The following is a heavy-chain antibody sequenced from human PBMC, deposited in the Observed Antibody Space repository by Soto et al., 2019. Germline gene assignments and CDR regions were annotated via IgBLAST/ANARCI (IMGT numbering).Heavy chain of an antibody. CDR1: GYTFTSYG. V-gene: IGHV1-18*01. CDR2: ISAYNGNT. J-gene: IGHJ3*02. CDR3: SSSGSHDAFEI. Sequence: QVQLVQSGAEVKKPGASVKVSCKASGYTFTSYGISWVRQAPGQGLEWMGWISAYNGNTNYAQKLQGRVTMSTDTSTSTGYMELRSLRADDAAVYYCSSSGSHDAFEIWGQGTMVTVSS. D-gene: IGHD3-22*01.